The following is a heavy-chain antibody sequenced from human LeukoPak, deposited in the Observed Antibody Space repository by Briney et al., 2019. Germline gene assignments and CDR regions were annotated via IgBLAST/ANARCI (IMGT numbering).Heavy chain of an antibody. CDR2: SRAKIDSYTT. V-gene: IGHV3-72*01. J-gene: IGHJ4*02. Sequence: GGSLRLSCAASGFTFSDHYMDWVRQAPGKGLGWVGRSRAKIDSYTTEYAASVKGRFTISRDESENTLYLHMNSLKTEDTAVYYCVREYYYDFPQWGQGTLVTVSS. CDR1: GFTFSDHY. CDR3: VREYYYDFPQ. D-gene: IGHD3-3*01.